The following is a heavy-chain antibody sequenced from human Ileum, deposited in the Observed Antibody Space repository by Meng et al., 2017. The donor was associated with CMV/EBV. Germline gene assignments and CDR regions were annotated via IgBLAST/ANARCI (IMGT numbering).Heavy chain of an antibody. CDR1: GGSITTSGDFY. Sequence: SGGSITTSGDFYWSWIRQSPGKGLEWIGHIYYSGTTYYNPSLKSRLTISVDTSSNQFSLKVNSVTATDTAVYYCARRPYLGNWFDPWGQGTLVTVSS. V-gene: IGHV4-30-4*01. J-gene: IGHJ5*02. CDR2: IYYSGTT. CDR3: ARRPYLGNWFDP.